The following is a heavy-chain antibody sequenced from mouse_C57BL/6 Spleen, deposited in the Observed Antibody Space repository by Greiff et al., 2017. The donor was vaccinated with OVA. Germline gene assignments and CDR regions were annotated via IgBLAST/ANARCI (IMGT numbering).Heavy chain of an antibody. J-gene: IGHJ1*03. CDR3: ARRKYDYTEYYSMDV. D-gene: IGHD1-1*02. CDR2: INPGSGTT. Sequence: VQLQQSGAELVKPGASVKMSCKASGYTFSSYWMHWVHQRPGQGLEWIGYINPGSGTTNYNDKVKGKATLTTDTSSSTAYLQLTSLTAEDSAVYYCARRKYDYTEYYSMDVWGKGTTVTVSS. V-gene: IGHV1-55*01. CDR1: GYTFSSYW.